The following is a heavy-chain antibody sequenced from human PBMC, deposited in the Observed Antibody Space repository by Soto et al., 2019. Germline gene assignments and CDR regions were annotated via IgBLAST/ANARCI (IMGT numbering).Heavy chain of an antibody. V-gene: IGHV1-69*08. CDR2: IIPIIDTA. Sequence: VQLVQSGAEVKKPGSSVKVSCKVSGGSFSSNSISWVRQAHGQGLEWMGRIIPIIDTANYAQKFEGRVTITADKSTSTAYMELSSLRPEDTAVYYCARAMGISYGFSFWGQGTLVTVSS. J-gene: IGHJ4*02. CDR3: ARAMGISYGFSF. D-gene: IGHD5-18*01. CDR1: GGSFSSNS.